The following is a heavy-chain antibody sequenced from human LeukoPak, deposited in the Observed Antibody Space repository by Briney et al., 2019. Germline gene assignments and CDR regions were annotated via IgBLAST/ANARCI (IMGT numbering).Heavy chain of an antibody. CDR2: IGTYNGNT. D-gene: IGHD5-24*01. J-gene: IGHJ4*02. CDR1: GYTFTGDY. V-gene: IGHV1-18*04. Sequence: ASVKVSCKASGYTFTGDYMHWLRQAPGQGLEWMGWIGTYNGNTEYAQKLQGRVTVTTDTSTATAYMELRSLRSDDTAVYYCARVMRRDAYNRPLDYWGQGTLVTVSS. CDR3: ARVMRRDAYNRPLDY.